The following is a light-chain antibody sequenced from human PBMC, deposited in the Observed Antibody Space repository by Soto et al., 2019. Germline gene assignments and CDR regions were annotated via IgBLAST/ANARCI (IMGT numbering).Light chain of an antibody. Sequence: QSVLTQPASVSGSPGQSITMSCTGTSDDVGKYNYVSWYQQHPGKAPKLIISEVNNRPSGVSIRFSGSKSGNTASLTISGLQAEDEAEYFCSSYTSRSLYVFGSGTKVTVL. CDR1: SDDVGKYNY. CDR2: EVN. CDR3: SSYTSRSLYV. J-gene: IGLJ1*01. V-gene: IGLV2-14*01.